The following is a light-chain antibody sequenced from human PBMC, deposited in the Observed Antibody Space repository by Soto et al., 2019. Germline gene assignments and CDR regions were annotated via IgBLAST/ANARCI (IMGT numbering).Light chain of an antibody. Sequence: EIVLTQSPATLSLSPGERATLSCRASPSVANFVAWYQQKPGQPPRLLIYGAFNRATGIPARFSGSGSGTDFALSISRLEPEDFAVYYCQQYGSSGTFGQGTKV. CDR1: PSVANF. CDR2: GAF. J-gene: IGKJ1*01. CDR3: QQYGSSGT. V-gene: IGKV3-20*01.